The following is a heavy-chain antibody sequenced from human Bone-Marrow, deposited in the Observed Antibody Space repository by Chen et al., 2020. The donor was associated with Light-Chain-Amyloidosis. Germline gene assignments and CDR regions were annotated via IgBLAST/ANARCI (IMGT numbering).Heavy chain of an antibody. J-gene: IGHJ6*02. CDR1: GYLFTTSY. D-gene: IGHD1-1*01. CDR2: ITPSCGRT. Sequence: QVQLVQSGADVKKPGASVSISCTASGYLFTTSYIHWVRHAPGQGLQWMGLITPSCGRTGYAPELKGRITMTGDISTSTVYMQVRVLRSDDADLYYCSRGGYNYGSGLDVWGQGTTVTV. CDR3: SRGGYNYGSGLDV. V-gene: IGHV1-46*04.